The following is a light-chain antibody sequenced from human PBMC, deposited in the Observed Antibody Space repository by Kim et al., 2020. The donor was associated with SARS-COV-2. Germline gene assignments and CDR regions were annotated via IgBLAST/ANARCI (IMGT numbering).Light chain of an antibody. CDR2: YDS. V-gene: IGLV3-21*04. Sequence: SYELTQPPSVSVAPGKTARITCGGNNIGSKSVHWYQQKPGQAPVLGIYYDSDRPSGIPERFSGSNSGNTATLTISRVEAGDEADHYCQVWDSSSDYWVFG. CDR3: QVWDSSSDYWV. CDR1: NIGSKS. J-gene: IGLJ3*02.